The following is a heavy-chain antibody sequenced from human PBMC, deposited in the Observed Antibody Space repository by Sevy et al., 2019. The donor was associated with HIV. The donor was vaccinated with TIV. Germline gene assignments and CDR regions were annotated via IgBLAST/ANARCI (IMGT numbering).Heavy chain of an antibody. V-gene: IGHV3-30-3*01. D-gene: IGHD2-8*01. CDR1: GFTFSSYA. J-gene: IGHJ3*02. CDR3: ARDGLRRRGMVYKHRDAFDI. CDR2: ISYDGSNK. Sequence: GGSLRLSCAASGFTFSSYAMHWVRQAPGKGLEWVAVISYDGSNKYYADSVKGRFTISRDNSKNTLYLQMNSLRAEDTAVYYCARDGLRRRGMVYKHRDAFDIRGQGTMVTVSS.